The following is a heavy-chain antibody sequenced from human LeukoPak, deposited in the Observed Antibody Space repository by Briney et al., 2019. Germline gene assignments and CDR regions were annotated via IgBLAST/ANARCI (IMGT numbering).Heavy chain of an antibody. D-gene: IGHD6-13*01. J-gene: IGHJ4*02. Sequence: SETLSLTCTVSGGSISSGGYYWSWIRQPPGKGLEWIGYIYHSGSTYYNPSLKSRVTISVDRSKNQFSLKLSSVTAADTAVYYCASTGIAAYYFDYWGQGTLVTVSS. CDR3: ASTGIAAYYFDY. CDR1: GGSISSGGYY. CDR2: IYHSGST. V-gene: IGHV4-30-2*01.